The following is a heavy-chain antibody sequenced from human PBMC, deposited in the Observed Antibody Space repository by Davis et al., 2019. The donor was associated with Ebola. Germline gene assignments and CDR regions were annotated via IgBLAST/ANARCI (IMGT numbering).Heavy chain of an antibody. CDR3: ARAYIGGVIALFDY. J-gene: IGHJ4*02. CDR2: IIPILGIA. Sequence: AASVKVSCKASGGTFSSYAISWVRQAPGQGLEWMGRIIPILGIANYAQKFQGRVTITADKSTSTAYMELSSLRSEDTAVYYCARAYIGGVIALFDYWGQGTLITVSS. CDR1: GGTFSSYA. D-gene: IGHD3-16*02. V-gene: IGHV1-69*04.